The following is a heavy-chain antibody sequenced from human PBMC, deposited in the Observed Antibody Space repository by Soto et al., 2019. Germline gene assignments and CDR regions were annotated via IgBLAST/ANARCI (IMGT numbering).Heavy chain of an antibody. Sequence: EVQLVESGGGLVQPGGSLRLSCAASGFTFSSYSMNWVRQAPGKGLEWVSYISSSSSTIYYAGSVKGRFTISRDNAKTSLYLQMNSLRDEDTAVYYCARPEYSSSSYGMDGWGQGTTVTVSS. CDR3: ARPEYSSSSYGMDG. CDR1: GFTFSSYS. D-gene: IGHD6-6*01. V-gene: IGHV3-48*02. CDR2: ISSSSSTI. J-gene: IGHJ6*02.